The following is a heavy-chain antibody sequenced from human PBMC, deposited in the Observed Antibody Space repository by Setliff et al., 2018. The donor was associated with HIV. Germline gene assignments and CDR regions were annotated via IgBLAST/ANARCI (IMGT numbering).Heavy chain of an antibody. Sequence: SETLSLTCTVSGGSISSSSYYWGWIRQPPGKGLEWIGSFHYSGSTSYNPSLKSRVAISVDTSKSQFSLKMTSVTAADTAVYYCARRSGWFYRHLGMDVWGQGTTVTVSS. V-gene: IGHV4-39*01. CDR2: FHYSGST. CDR1: GGSISSSSYY. J-gene: IGHJ6*02. CDR3: ARRSGWFYRHLGMDV. D-gene: IGHD6-19*01.